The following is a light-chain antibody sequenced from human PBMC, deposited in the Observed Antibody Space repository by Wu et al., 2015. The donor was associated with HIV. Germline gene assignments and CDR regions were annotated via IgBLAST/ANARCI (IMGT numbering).Light chain of an antibody. V-gene: IGKV1-8*01. CDR2: GAS. CDR3: QQYDTYPFT. J-gene: IGKJ4*01. CDR1: QHIRSS. Sequence: AIRMTQSPSSLSASTGDTVNITCQTSQHIRSSLAWYRQKPEKAPELLIYGASNLHRGVPSRFSGSGSGTGFTLTISCLHSEDLATFYCQQYDTYPFTFGGGPRWTSN.